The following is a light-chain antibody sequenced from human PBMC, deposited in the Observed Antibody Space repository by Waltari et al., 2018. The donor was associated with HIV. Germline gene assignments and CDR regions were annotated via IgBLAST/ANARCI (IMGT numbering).Light chain of an antibody. V-gene: IGLV1-40*01. CDR2: GNN. Sequence: QSVLTQPPSVSAAPGQTVTISCTGSSSNIGARAPFDVHWYQQLPGTAPKLLSNGNNNRPSGVPDRVSGSKSGKTASLTVSGLQAEEEADYYCASQAGSKDVFGGGTRLTVL. J-gene: IGLJ2*01. CDR1: SSNIGARAPFD. CDR3: ASQAGSKDV.